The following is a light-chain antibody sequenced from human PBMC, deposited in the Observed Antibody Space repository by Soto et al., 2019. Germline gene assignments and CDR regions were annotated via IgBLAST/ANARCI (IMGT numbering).Light chain of an antibody. CDR2: EVS. V-gene: IGLV2-14*01. J-gene: IGLJ2*01. CDR3: SSYTSSNTVV. Sequence: QSALTQPASVSGSPGQSVTISCTGTSSDVGGYNYVSWYQHYSGKAPKLMIYEVSSRPSGVSNRFSGSKSGNTASLTISGLQAEDEADYYCSSYTSSNTVVFGGGTKLTVL. CDR1: SSDVGGYNY.